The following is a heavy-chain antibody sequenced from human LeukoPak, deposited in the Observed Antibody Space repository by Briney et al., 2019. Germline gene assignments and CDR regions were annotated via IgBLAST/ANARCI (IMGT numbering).Heavy chain of an antibody. CDR2: MNPNSGNT. Sequence: ASVKVSCKASGYTFTSYDINWVRQATGQGLEWMGWMNPNSGNTGYAQKFQGRVTMTRNTSISTAYMELSSLRSEDTAVYYCARGLGQLWLLYYYYYVDVWGKGTTVTISS. CDR1: GYTFTSYD. CDR3: ARGLGQLWLLYYYYYVDV. D-gene: IGHD5-18*01. V-gene: IGHV1-8*01. J-gene: IGHJ6*03.